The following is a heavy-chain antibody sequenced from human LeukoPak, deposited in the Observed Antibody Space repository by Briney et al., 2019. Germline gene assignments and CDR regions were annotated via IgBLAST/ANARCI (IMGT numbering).Heavy chain of an antibody. Sequence: ASVKVSCKASGYTFTSYYMHWVRQAPGQGLEWMGIINPSGGSTSYAQKFQGRVTMTRDMSTSTAYMELSRLTSDDTAVYYCARRIMITFGGFANNWFDPWGQGTLVTVSS. CDR2: INPSGGST. V-gene: IGHV1-46*01. D-gene: IGHD3-16*01. CDR1: GYTFTSYY. J-gene: IGHJ5*02. CDR3: ARRIMITFGGFANNWFDP.